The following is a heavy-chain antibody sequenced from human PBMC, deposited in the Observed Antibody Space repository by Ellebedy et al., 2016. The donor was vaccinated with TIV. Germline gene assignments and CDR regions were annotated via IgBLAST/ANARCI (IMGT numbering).Heavy chain of an antibody. J-gene: IGHJ4*02. V-gene: IGHV4-61*08. CDR2: VFHNGRS. CDR3: AGVRDGRRPFDY. CDR1: GGSIKSGGSY. Sequence: SETLSLTCTVSGGSIKSGGSYWGWIRQHPGTGLEWIGFVFHNGRSKYNPSLESRLTLSVDTSKDQFSLRLSSVAAADTALYYCAGVRDGRRPFDYWGQGALVTVSS. D-gene: IGHD5-24*01.